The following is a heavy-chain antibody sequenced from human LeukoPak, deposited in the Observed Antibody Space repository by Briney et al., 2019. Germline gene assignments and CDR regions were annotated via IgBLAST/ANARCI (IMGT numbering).Heavy chain of an antibody. V-gene: IGHV4-39*01. D-gene: IGHD3-10*01. Sequence: SETLSLTCTVSGGSISSSSYYWGWIRQPPGKGLEWIGSIYYSGSTYYNPSLKSRVTISVDTSKNQFSLKLSSVTAADTAVYYCARHPPYGSGSLYYFDYWGQGTLVTVSS. CDR3: ARHPPYGSGSLYYFDY. J-gene: IGHJ4*02. CDR2: IYYSGST. CDR1: GGSISSSSYY.